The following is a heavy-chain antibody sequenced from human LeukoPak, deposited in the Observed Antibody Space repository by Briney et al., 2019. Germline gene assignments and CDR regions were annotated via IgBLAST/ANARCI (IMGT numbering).Heavy chain of an antibody. V-gene: IGHV4-34*01. J-gene: IGHJ4*02. CDR2: INQSGST. D-gene: IGHD6-6*01. CDR1: GGSLSGFY. CDR3: ASAPWAARPFY. Sequence: PSETLSLTCAVYGGSLSGFYWSWIRQSPGKGLEWIGEINQSGSTNYNPSLKSRVTISVDTSKNQFSLKLSSVTAADTAVYYCASAPWAARPFYWGQGTLVTVSS.